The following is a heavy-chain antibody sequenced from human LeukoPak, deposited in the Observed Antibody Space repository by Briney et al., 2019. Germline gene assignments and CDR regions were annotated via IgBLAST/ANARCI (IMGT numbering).Heavy chain of an antibody. J-gene: IGHJ5*02. D-gene: IGHD3-10*01. CDR2: IYYSGST. Sequence: ASETLSLTCTAAGGSISSSSYYWGWIRQPPGKGLEWIGSIYYSGSTYYNPSLKSRVTISVDTSKTQFSLKLSSVTAADTAVYYCASLWFGELPYNWFDPWGQGTLVTVSS. V-gene: IGHV4-39*01. CDR1: GGSISSSSYY. CDR3: ASLWFGELPYNWFDP.